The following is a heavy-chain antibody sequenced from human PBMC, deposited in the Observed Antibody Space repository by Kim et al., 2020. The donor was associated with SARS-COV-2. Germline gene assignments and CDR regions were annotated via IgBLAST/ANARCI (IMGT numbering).Heavy chain of an antibody. CDR1: GGSFSGYY. D-gene: IGHD3-10*01. CDR2: INHSGST. Sequence: SETLSLTCAVYGGSFSGYYWSWIRQPPGKGLEWIGEINHSGSTNYNPSLKSRVTISVDTSKNQFSLKLSSVTAADTAVYYCARAGRLLWFGESTSFDYWGQGTLVTVSS. CDR3: ARAGRLLWFGESTSFDY. J-gene: IGHJ4*02. V-gene: IGHV4-34*01.